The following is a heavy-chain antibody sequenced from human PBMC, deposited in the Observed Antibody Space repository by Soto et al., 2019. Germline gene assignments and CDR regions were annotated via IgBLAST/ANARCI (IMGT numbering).Heavy chain of an antibody. CDR1: GGSISSGGYY. Sequence: SETLSLTCTVSGGSISSGGYYWSWIRQHPGKGLEWIGYIYYSGSTYYNPSLKSRVTISVDTSKNQFSLKLSSVTAADTGIYYCAADRGYSYGYFDFWGQGALVTVSS. V-gene: IGHV4-31*03. CDR2: IYYSGST. J-gene: IGHJ4*02. CDR3: AADRGYSYGYFDF. D-gene: IGHD5-18*01.